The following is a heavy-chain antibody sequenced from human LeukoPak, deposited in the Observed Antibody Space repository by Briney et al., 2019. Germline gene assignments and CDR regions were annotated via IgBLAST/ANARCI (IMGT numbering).Heavy chain of an antibody. CDR3: AREWVGDFWSGYLPYYYYMDV. J-gene: IGHJ6*03. D-gene: IGHD3-3*01. Sequence: PSETLSLTCAVYGGSFSCYYWSWIRQPPGKGLEWIGEINHSGSTNYNPSLKSRVTITVDTSKNQFSLKLSSVTAADTAVYYCAREWVGDFWSGYLPYYYYMDVWGKGTTVTVSS. V-gene: IGHV4-34*01. CDR1: GGSFSCYY. CDR2: INHSGST.